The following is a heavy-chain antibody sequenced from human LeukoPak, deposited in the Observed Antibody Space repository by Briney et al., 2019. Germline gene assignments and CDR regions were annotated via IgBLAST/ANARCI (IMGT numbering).Heavy chain of an antibody. CDR1: GFTFSSYG. D-gene: IGHD6-6*01. CDR2: IRYDGSNK. Sequence: GGSLRLSCAASGFTFSSYGMHWVRQAPGKGLEGVAFIRYDGSNKYYADSVKGRFTISRDNSKNTLYLQMNSLRAEDTAVYYCAKDLASIAAQPDFDYWGQGTLVTVSS. V-gene: IGHV3-30*02. J-gene: IGHJ4*02. CDR3: AKDLASIAAQPDFDY.